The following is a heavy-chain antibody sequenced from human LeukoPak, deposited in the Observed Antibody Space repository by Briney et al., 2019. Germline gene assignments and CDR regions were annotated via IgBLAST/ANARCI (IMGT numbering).Heavy chain of an antibody. J-gene: IGHJ3*02. V-gene: IGHV3-30*18. CDR1: GFTFSSYG. CDR2: ISYDGSNK. D-gene: IGHD3-22*01. Sequence: GGSLRLSCATSGFTFSSYGMHWVRQAPGKGLEWVAVISYDGSNKYYADSVKGRFTISRDNSKNTLYLQMNSLRAEDTAVYYCAKGAYSGYKDAFDIWGQGTMVTVSS. CDR3: AKGAYSGYKDAFDI.